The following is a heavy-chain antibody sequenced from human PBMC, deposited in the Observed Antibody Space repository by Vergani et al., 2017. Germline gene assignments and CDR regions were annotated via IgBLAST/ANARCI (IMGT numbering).Heavy chain of an antibody. Sequence: QITLKESGPTLVKPTQTLTLTCTFSGFSLSTSGVGVGWIRQPPGKALEWLALIYWDDDKRYSPSLKSRLTITKDTSKTQVVLTMTNMDPVDTATYYCAHLRGRSGYSSGWYPAFDIWGQGTMVTVSS. CDR1: GFSLSTSGVG. J-gene: IGHJ3*02. V-gene: IGHV2-5*02. CDR2: IYWDDDK. D-gene: IGHD6-19*01. CDR3: AHLRGRSGYSSGWYPAFDI.